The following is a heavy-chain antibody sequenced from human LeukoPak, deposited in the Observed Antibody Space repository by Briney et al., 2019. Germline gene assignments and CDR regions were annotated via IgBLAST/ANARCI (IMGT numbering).Heavy chain of an antibody. Sequence: PSETLSLTCAVYVGSFSGYYWSWIRQPPGKGLEWIGEINNSGNTNYNPSLKSRVTISVDTFKNQFSLKLSSVTAADTAVYYCARGMGGKRITMVRGVNYFDYWGQGTLVTVSS. D-gene: IGHD3-10*01. CDR3: ARGMGGKRITMVRGVNYFDY. V-gene: IGHV4-34*01. CDR1: VGSFSGYY. J-gene: IGHJ4*02. CDR2: INNSGNT.